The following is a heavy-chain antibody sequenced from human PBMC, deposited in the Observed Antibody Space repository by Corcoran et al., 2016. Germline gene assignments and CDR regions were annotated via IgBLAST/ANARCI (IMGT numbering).Heavy chain of an antibody. CDR3: ARQTRSGVDV. Sequence: EVQLVQSGAELKKPRESLKISCQGSGYRFTTSWIAWVRQMPGEGLESMGVIYPGDSDTRYSPSFQGQVTISADKAISTAYLQWSSLKASDTAMYYCARQTRSGVDVWGQGTPVTVSS. CDR2: IYPGDSDT. D-gene: IGHD2-15*01. J-gene: IGHJ6*02. V-gene: IGHV5-51*01. CDR1: GYRFTTSW.